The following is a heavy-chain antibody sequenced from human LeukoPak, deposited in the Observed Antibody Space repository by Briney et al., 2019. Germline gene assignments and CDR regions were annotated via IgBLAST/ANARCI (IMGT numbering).Heavy chain of an antibody. CDR2: ISYDGSNK. CDR3: ARGLPDYYDSSGYSY. Sequence: PGGSLRLSCAASGFTFSSYAMHWVRQAPGKGLEWVAVISYDGSNKYYADSVKGRFTISRDNYKNTLYLQMNSLRAEDTAVYYCARGLPDYYDSSGYSYWGQGTLVTVSS. D-gene: IGHD3-22*01. J-gene: IGHJ4*02. CDR1: GFTFSSYA. V-gene: IGHV3-30*01.